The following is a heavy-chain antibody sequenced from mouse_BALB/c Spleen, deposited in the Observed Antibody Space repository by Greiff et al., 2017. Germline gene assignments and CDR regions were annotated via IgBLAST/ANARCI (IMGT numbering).Heavy chain of an antibody. Sequence: EVKLMESGGGLVQPGGSLKLSCAASGFTFSSYTMSWVRQTPEKRLEWVAYISNGGGSTYYPDTVKGRFTISRDNAKNTLYLQMSSLKSEDTAMYYCARHQSSHYFDYWGQGTTLTVSS. CDR2: ISNGGGST. CDR3: ARHQSSHYFDY. D-gene: IGHD1-1*01. CDR1: GFTFSSYT. V-gene: IGHV5-12-2*01. J-gene: IGHJ2*01.